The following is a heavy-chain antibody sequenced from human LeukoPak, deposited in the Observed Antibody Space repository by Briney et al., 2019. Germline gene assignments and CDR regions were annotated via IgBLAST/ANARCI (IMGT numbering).Heavy chain of an antibody. CDR3: AKDLHSGASCY. CDR2: IEKDGNNK. Sequence: GGSLRLSCAASGFTFSHNGMHWVRQAPGKGLEWMAFIEKDGNNKYLADSVNGRFTISRDNSKNMLYLQMNSLRPEDTAVYYCAKDLHSGASCYWGQGTLVTVPS. CDR1: GFTFSHNG. J-gene: IGHJ4*02. V-gene: IGHV3-30*02. D-gene: IGHD3-10*01.